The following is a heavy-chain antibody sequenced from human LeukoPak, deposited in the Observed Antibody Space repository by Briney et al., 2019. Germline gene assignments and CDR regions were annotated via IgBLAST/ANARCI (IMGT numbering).Heavy chain of an antibody. Sequence: PGGSLRLSCEASGFTVSNNYMSWVRQAPGKGLEWVSVIYSGGRTSYADSVKGRFTISRDNPKNTLYLHMNSLRAEDTAVYYCARESRGYRYGYFYYYDMDVWGQGTTVTVSS. V-gene: IGHV3-53*01. CDR1: GFTVSNNY. J-gene: IGHJ6*02. CDR2: IYSGGRT. CDR3: ARESRGYRYGYFYYYDMDV. D-gene: IGHD5-18*01.